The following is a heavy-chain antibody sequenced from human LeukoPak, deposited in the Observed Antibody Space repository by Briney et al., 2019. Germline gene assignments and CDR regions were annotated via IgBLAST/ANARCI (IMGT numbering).Heavy chain of an antibody. V-gene: IGHV3-23*01. CDR2: ISGSGGST. CDR3: ARQFGSSCYSSFDY. D-gene: IGHD2-2*02. J-gene: IGHJ4*01. Sequence: PGGSLRLSCAASGFTFSSYAMSWVRQAPGKGLEWVSAISGSGGSTYYADSVKGRFTISRDNSKNTLYLQMNSLRAEDTAVYYCARQFGSSCYSSFDYWGQGTRVTVSS. CDR1: GFTFSSYA.